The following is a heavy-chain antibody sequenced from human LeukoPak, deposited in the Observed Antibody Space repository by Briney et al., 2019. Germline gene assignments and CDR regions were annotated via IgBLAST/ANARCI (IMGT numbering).Heavy chain of an antibody. J-gene: IGHJ4*02. CDR3: ARLGEMATDLSDY. CDR2: IIPIFATA. CDR1: GGTFSSYA. Sequence: SVKVSCKASGGTFSSYAISWVRQAPGQGLEWMGRIIPIFATANYAQKFQGRVTITTDESTSTAYMELSSLRSEETAVYYCARLGEMATDLSDYWGQGTLVTVSS. V-gene: IGHV1-69*05. D-gene: IGHD5-24*01.